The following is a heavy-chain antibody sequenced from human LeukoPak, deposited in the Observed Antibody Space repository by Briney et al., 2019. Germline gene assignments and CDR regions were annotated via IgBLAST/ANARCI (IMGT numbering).Heavy chain of an antibody. V-gene: IGHV3-48*03. Sequence: GGSLRLSCAASGFTFSSYEMNWVRQAPGKGLEWVSYISSSGSTIYYADSVKGRFTISRDNAKNSLYLQMNSLRAEDTAVYYCARDVLPYSGNYSATLGAGAFDIWGQGTMVTVSS. CDR1: GFTFSSYE. D-gene: IGHD1-26*01. CDR3: ARDVLPYSGNYSATLGAGAFDI. CDR2: ISSSGSTI. J-gene: IGHJ3*02.